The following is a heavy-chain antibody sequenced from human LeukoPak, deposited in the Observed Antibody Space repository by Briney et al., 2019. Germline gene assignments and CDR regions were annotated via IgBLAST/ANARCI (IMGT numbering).Heavy chain of an antibody. CDR1: GGSMSNYW. J-gene: IGHJ5*02. Sequence: SETLSLTCTVSGGSMSNYWWNWVRQPPGKGLEWIGYIYYDRSTHYNPSLNSRVTISIDTSKNQSSLKLNSVTAADTAVYYCARRLCSSLTCNIGPSGNWLDPWGQGTLVTVSS. D-gene: IGHD2-2*02. V-gene: IGHV4-59*08. CDR2: IYYDRST. CDR3: ARRLCSSLTCNIGPSGNWLDP.